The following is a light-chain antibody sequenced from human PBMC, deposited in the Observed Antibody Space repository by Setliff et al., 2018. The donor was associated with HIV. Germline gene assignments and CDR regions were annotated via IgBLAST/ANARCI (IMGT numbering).Light chain of an antibody. CDR2: DVS. J-gene: IGLJ1*01. CDR1: SNDIGGYKY. V-gene: IGLV2-14*03. Sequence: QSVLTQPASVSGSPGQSITISCTGTSNDIGGYKYVSWYQQHPGNAPKLLIYDVSNRPSGISSRFSGSKSGNTASLSISGLQAEDEADYYRSSYTSSTTYVFGSGTKVTVL. CDR3: SSYTSSTTYV.